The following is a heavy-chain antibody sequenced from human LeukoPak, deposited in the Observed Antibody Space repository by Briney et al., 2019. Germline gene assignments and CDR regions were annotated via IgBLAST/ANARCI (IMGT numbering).Heavy chain of an antibody. J-gene: IGHJ4*02. Sequence: SLETLSLTCTVSGGSISVSSYYWAWIRQPPGKGLEWIGSIYHSGSTYYKPSLKSRVTISVDTSKNQFSLKLISVTAADTAVYYCARVRRRYYDSSGLYYFDYWGQGTLVTVSS. D-gene: IGHD3-22*01. V-gene: IGHV4-39*01. CDR1: GGSISVSSYY. CDR3: ARVRRRYYDSSGLYYFDY. CDR2: IYHSGST.